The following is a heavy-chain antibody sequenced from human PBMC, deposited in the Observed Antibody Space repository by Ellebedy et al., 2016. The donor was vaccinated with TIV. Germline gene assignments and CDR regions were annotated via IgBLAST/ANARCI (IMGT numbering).Heavy chain of an antibody. D-gene: IGHD2-8*02. CDR2: ISWNSGSI. Sequence: SLKISCVASGFTIDDYAMHWVRHAPGKGLEWVSGISWNSGSIGYADSVKGRFTISRDNAKNSLYLQMNSLRPEDTALYYCAEDKVVFYAFDTWGQGTMVTVSS. V-gene: IGHV3-9*01. CDR1: GFTIDDYA. J-gene: IGHJ3*02. CDR3: AEDKVVFYAFDT.